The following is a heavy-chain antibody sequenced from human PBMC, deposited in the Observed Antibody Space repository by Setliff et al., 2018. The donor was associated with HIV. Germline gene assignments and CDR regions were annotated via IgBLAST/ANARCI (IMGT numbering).Heavy chain of an antibody. J-gene: IGHJ4*02. CDR3: ARGEPVDILTGYFDY. Sequence: SETLSLTCTVSGGSISSYYWSWIRQPPGKGLEWIGYIYYSGNTYYNPSLKSRVTISGDTSKRQFSLKMSSVTAADTAVYYCARGEPVDILTGYFDYWGQGTLVTVSS. CDR2: IYYSGNT. CDR1: GGSISSYY. V-gene: IGHV4-59*08. D-gene: IGHD3-9*01.